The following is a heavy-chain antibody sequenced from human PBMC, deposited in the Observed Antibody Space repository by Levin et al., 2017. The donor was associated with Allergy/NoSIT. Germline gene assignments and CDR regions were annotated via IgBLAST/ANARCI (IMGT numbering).Heavy chain of an antibody. V-gene: IGHV3-30*04. CDR2: ISYDGSNK. CDR1: GFTFSSYA. J-gene: IGHJ5*02. D-gene: IGHD2-2*01. Sequence: GGSLRLSCAASGFTFSSYAMHWVRQAPGKGLEWVAVISYDGSNKYYADSVKGRFTISRDNSKNTLYLQMNSLRAEDTAVYYCAREVHCSSTSCHDRGWFDPWGQGTLVTVSS. CDR3: AREVHCSSTSCHDRGWFDP.